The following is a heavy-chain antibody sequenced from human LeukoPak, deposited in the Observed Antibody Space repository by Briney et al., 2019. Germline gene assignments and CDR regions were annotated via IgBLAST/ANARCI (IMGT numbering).Heavy chain of an antibody. Sequence: GGSLGLSCAASGFTFSSYSMNWVRQAPGKGLEWVSYISSRSNTIYYADSVKGRFTISRDNAKNSLYLQMNSLRAEDTAVYYCAREALTGTRMFDYWGQGTLVTVSS. CDR2: ISSRSNTI. CDR3: AREALTGTRMFDY. D-gene: IGHD1-7*01. V-gene: IGHV3-48*01. J-gene: IGHJ4*02. CDR1: GFTFSSYS.